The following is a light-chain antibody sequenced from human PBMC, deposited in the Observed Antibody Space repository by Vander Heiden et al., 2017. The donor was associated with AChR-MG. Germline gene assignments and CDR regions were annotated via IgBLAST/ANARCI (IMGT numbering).Light chain of an antibody. CDR1: QSVSSSS. CDR2: DAS. J-gene: IGKJ1*01. V-gene: IGKV3-20*01. Sequence: DIVLTQSPGTLSLSPGEGATLSCRASQSVSSSSLAWYQQKPGQAPRLLIYDASSRATGIPDRFSGSGSGTDFTLTISRLEPEDFAVYYCQQYGRSRTFGQGTKVEIK. CDR3: QQYGRSRT.